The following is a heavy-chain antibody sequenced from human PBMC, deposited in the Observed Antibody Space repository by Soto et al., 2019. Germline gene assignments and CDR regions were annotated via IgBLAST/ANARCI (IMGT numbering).Heavy chain of an antibody. V-gene: IGHV4-59*01. D-gene: IGHD1-1*01. CDR3: ARGPGNWNQDLDY. Sequence: QVQLQESGPGLVKPSETLSLTCTVSGGSISSYYWSWIRQPPGKGLEWIGYIYYSGSTNYNPSLKCRVTISVDTSKNQFSLKLRSVTAADTAVYYCARGPGNWNQDLDYWGQGTLVTVSS. J-gene: IGHJ4*02. CDR1: GGSISSYY. CDR2: IYYSGST.